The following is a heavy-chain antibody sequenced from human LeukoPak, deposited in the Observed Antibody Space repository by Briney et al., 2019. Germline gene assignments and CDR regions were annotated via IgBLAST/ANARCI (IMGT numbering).Heavy chain of an antibody. CDR1: GFTFSNYV. CDR3: AKDPDYGEDY. Sequence: PGGSLRLSCAASGFTFSNYVMSWVRQAPGKGLEWVSAISGSGGSTYYADSVKGRFTISRDNSKNTLYLQMNSLRAVDTAVYYCAKDPDYGEDYWGQGTLVTVSS. V-gene: IGHV3-23*01. J-gene: IGHJ4*02. D-gene: IGHD4-17*01. CDR2: ISGSGGST.